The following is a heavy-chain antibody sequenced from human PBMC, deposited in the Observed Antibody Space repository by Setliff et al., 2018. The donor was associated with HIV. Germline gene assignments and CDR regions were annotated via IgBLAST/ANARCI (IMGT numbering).Heavy chain of an antibody. CDR3: ARGTWPIGSNPYYDYMDV. V-gene: IGHV1-69*13. Sequence: GASVKVSCKASGGTFTGDAITWVRQAPGQGLEWMGGIMPHFGTAYYAQKFQGRVSITADEPPSTADMQLTSLRPDDTAVYYCARGTWPIGSNPYYDYMDVWGKGTALTVS. J-gene: IGHJ6*03. CDR1: GGTFTGDA. CDR2: IMPHFGTA. D-gene: IGHD2-2*01.